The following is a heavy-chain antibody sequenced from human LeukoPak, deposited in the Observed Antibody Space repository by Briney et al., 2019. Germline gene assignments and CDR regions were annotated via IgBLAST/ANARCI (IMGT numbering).Heavy chain of an antibody. Sequence: GGSLRLSCAASGFTFSSYGMHWVRQAPGKGLEWVAVVSYDGKNMYYADSVKGRFTISRDNSQNTLYLQMNSLRVEDTGVYYCASYDILTGYHSPFDYWGQGSLVTVSS. CDR2: VSYDGKNM. D-gene: IGHD3-9*01. J-gene: IGHJ4*02. CDR1: GFTFSSYG. V-gene: IGHV3-30*03. CDR3: ASYDILTGYHSPFDY.